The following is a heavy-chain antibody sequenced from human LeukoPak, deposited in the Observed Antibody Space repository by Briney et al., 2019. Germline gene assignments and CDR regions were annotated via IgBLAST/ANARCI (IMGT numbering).Heavy chain of an antibody. V-gene: IGHV3-23*01. D-gene: IGHD3-16*01. CDR2: IRGNGEK. CDR1: GLRFSSFS. Sequence: GGSLRLSCAASGLRFSSFSMSWVRQGPARGLEWVSSIRGNGEKFYADSVKGRFTLSSDSSRNTVYFQLNNLRVEDTAIYYCARASWVSSTDAVRWGQGTLVTVSS. J-gene: IGHJ4*02. CDR3: ARASWVSSTDAVR.